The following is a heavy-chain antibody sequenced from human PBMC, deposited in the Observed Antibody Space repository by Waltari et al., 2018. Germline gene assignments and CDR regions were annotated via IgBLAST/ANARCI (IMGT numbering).Heavy chain of an antibody. CDR2: IRYDGSNK. CDR1: GFTFSSYG. D-gene: IGHD3-22*01. J-gene: IGHJ4*02. Sequence: QVQLVESGGGVVQPGGSLRLSCAASGFTFSSYGMHWVRQAPGKGLEWVAFIRYDGSNKYYADSVKGRFTISRDNSKNTLYLQMNSLRAEDTAVYYCAKDSDYDSSGYYPEPFDYWGQGTLVTVSS. V-gene: IGHV3-30*02. CDR3: AKDSDYDSSGYYPEPFDY.